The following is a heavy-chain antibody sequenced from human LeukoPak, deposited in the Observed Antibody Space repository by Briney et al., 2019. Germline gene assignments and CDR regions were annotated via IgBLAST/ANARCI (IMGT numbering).Heavy chain of an antibody. CDR3: ASSEYCSSTSCYPEYFQH. CDR1: GYTFTSYG. V-gene: IGHV1-18*01. J-gene: IGHJ1*01. D-gene: IGHD2-2*01. Sequence: ASVKVSCKASGYTFTSYGISWVRQAPGQGLEWMGWISAYNGNTNYAQKLQGRVTMTTDTSTSTAYMELRSLRSDDTAVYYCASSEYCSSTSCYPEYFQHWGQGTLVTVSS. CDR2: ISAYNGNT.